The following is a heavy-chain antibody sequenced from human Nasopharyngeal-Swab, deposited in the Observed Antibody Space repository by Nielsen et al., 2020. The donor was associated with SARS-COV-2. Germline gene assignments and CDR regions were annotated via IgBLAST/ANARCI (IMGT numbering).Heavy chain of an antibody. Sequence: WIRQPPGKGLEWIGSIYYSGSTYYNPSLKSRVTISVDTSKNQFSLKLSSVTAADTAVYYCANTQWLGRDYLDYWGQGTLVTVSS. D-gene: IGHD6-19*01. V-gene: IGHV4-39*01. CDR2: IYYSGST. CDR3: ANTQWLGRDYLDY. J-gene: IGHJ4*02.